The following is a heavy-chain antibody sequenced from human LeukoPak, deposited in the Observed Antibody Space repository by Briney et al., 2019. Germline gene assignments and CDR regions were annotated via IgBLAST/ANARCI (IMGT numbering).Heavy chain of an antibody. CDR3: AKAVRWLLNNFDY. J-gene: IGHJ4*02. V-gene: IGHV3-23*01. CDR2: IRAGGGTT. CDR1: GFTFTRYA. Sequence: PGGSLRLSCAASGFTFTRYALIWVRQAPGKGLEWVSAIRAGGGTTFYADSVKGRFTISRDNSKNTLYLQMNSLRAEDTAVYYCAKAVRWLLNNFDYWGQGTLVTVSS. D-gene: IGHD3-22*01.